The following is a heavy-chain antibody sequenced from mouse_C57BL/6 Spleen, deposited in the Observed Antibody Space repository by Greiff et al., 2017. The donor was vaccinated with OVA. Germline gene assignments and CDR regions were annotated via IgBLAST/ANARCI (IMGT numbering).Heavy chain of an antibody. V-gene: IGHV1-72*01. CDR3: ARRNYGSSYEYAMDY. J-gene: IGHJ4*01. Sequence: QVQLQQPGAELVKPGASVKLSCKASGYTFASYWMHWVKQRPGRGLEWIGRIDPNSGGTKYNEKFKSKATLTVDKPSSTAYMQLSSLTSGDSAVYYCARRNYGSSYEYAMDYWGQGTSVTVSS. CDR2: IDPNSGGT. CDR1: GYTFASYW. D-gene: IGHD1-1*01.